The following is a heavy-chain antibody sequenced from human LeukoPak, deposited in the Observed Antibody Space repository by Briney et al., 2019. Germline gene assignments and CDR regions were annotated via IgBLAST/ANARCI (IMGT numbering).Heavy chain of an antibody. CDR3: ARESYSSGWYVLY. Sequence: PSGTLSLTCAVSGGSISSSTWWSWVRQPPGKGLEWIGEIYHSGSTNYNPSLKSRVTISVDKSKNQFSLKLSSVTAADTAVYYCARESYSSGWYVLYWGQGTLVTVSS. J-gene: IGHJ4*02. D-gene: IGHD6-19*01. CDR1: GGSISSSTW. CDR2: IYHSGST. V-gene: IGHV4-4*02.